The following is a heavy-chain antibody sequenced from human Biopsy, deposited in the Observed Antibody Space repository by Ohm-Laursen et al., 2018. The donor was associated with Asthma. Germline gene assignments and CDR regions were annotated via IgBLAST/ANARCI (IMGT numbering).Heavy chain of an antibody. J-gene: IGHJ4*02. D-gene: IGHD3-16*01. CDR3: ARDFSRAIMIGGGREHYFDF. CDR2: VGSDESYT. V-gene: IGHV3-33*08. CDR1: GFTFNSYG. Sequence: SLRLSCTASGFTFNSYGMHWVRQAPGKGLEWVATVGSDESYTDHADSVKGRFTISRDNSKNTLHLQMNSLSPEDTAVYYCARDFSRAIMIGGGREHYFDFWGQGTLVTVSS.